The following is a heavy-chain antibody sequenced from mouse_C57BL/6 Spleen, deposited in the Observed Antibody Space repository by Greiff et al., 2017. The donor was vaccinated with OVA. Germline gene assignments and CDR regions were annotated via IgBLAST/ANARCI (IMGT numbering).Heavy chain of an antibody. CDR3: TPFYYYGSSLFAY. Sequence: QVQLQQSGAELVRPGASVTLSCKASGYTFTDYEMHWVKQTPVHGLEWIGAIDPETGGTAYNQKFKGKAILTADKSSSTAYMELRSLTSEDSAVYYCTPFYYYGSSLFAYWGQGTLVTVSA. D-gene: IGHD1-1*01. CDR1: GYTFTDYE. J-gene: IGHJ3*01. CDR2: IDPETGGT. V-gene: IGHV1-15*01.